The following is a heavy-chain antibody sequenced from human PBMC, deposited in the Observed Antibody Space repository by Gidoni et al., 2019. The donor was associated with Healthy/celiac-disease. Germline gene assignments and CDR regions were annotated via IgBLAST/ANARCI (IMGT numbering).Heavy chain of an antibody. Sequence: EVQLVESGGGLVQPGGSLRLSCAASGFTVSSNYMSWVRQAPGKGLEWASVIYSGGSTYYADSVKGRFTISRDNSKNTLYLQMNSLRAEDTAVYYCARDPFIYDSSGRRFDYWGQGTLVTVSS. CDR1: GFTVSSNY. J-gene: IGHJ4*02. CDR2: IYSGGST. CDR3: ARDPFIYDSSGRRFDY. V-gene: IGHV3-66*01. D-gene: IGHD3-22*01.